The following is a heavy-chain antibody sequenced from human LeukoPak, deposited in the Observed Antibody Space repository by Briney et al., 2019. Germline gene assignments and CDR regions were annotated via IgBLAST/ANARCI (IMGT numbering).Heavy chain of an antibody. D-gene: IGHD1-26*01. CDR1: GYTFTSYD. J-gene: IGHJ4*02. V-gene: IGHV1-8*01. Sequence: ASVKVSCKASGYTFTSYDINWVRQAIGQGLEWMGWMNPNSSNTGYAQKFQGRVTMTRNTSISTAYMELSSLRSEDTAVYYCARGRRNRSGSYYFDYWGQGTLVTVSS. CDR3: ARGRRNRSGSYYFDY. CDR2: MNPNSSNT.